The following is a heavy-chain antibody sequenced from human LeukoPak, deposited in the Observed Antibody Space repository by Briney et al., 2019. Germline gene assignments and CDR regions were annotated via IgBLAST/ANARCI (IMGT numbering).Heavy chain of an antibody. CDR1: GFTSSSYW. J-gene: IGHJ5*02. CDR3: VRGRGSYGWFDP. CDR2: ISGDGTAR. Sequence: GGSLRLSCAASGFTSSSYWMHWVRQVPGKGPVWVSRISGDGTARNYADSVKGRFTISRDDAKNTVDLQMNSLRGEDTAVYYCVRGRGSYGWFDPWGQGALVTVSS. D-gene: IGHD3-10*01. V-gene: IGHV3-74*01.